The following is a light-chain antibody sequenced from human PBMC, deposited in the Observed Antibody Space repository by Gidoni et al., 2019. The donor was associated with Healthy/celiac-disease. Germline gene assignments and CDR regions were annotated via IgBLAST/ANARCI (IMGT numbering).Light chain of an antibody. Sequence: EIVMTQSPATLSVSPGERVTLSCRARQSVSSNLAWYQQKPGQAPRLLISGASTRATGVPARFSASGSGTEFTLTISSLQSEDFAVYYCQQYNNWPRTFGQGTKVEIK. CDR1: QSVSSN. V-gene: IGKV3-15*01. CDR2: GAS. J-gene: IGKJ1*01. CDR3: QQYNNWPRT.